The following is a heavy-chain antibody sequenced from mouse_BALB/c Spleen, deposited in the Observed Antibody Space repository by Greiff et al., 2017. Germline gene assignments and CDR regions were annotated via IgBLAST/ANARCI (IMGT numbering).Heavy chain of an antibody. Sequence: EVKLVESGGGLVQPGGSLRLSCATSGFTFTDYYMSWVRQPPGKALEWLGFIRNKANGYTTEYSASVKGRFTISRDNSQSILYLQMNTLRAEDSATYYCARSAIYYDYDAAYWGQGTRVTVSA. D-gene: IGHD2-4*01. CDR1: GFTFTDYY. CDR2: IRNKANGYTT. V-gene: IGHV7-3*02. J-gene: IGHJ3*01. CDR3: ARSAIYYDYDAAY.